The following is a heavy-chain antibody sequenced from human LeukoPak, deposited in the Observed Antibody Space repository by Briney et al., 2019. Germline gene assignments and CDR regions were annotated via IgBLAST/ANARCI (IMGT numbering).Heavy chain of an antibody. CDR1: GYTFTGYY. Sequence: ASVTVSCKASGYTFTGYYMHWVRQAPGQGLEWMGIINPSGGSTSYAQKFQGRVTMTRDTSTSTVYMELSSLRSEDTAVYYCAREDSSSCPGYYWGQGTLVTVSS. J-gene: IGHJ4*02. V-gene: IGHV1-46*01. D-gene: IGHD6-13*01. CDR2: INPSGGST. CDR3: AREDSSSCPGYY.